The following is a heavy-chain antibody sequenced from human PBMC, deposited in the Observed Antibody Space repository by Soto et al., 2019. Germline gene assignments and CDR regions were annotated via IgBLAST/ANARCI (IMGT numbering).Heavy chain of an antibody. Sequence: EVQLVESGGGLVKPGGSLRLSCAASGFTFSSYSMNWVRQAPGKGLEWVSSISSSSSYIYYADSVKGRFTISRDNAKNSLYLQMNSLRAEDTAVYYCASQRVYCSGGSCYSTYFDYWGQGTLVTVSS. CDR3: ASQRVYCSGGSCYSTYFDY. J-gene: IGHJ4*02. CDR2: ISSSSSYI. D-gene: IGHD2-15*01. CDR1: GFTFSSYS. V-gene: IGHV3-21*01.